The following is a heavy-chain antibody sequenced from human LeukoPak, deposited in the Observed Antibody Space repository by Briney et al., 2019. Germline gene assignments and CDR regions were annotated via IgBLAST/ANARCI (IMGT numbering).Heavy chain of an antibody. CDR3: AKGGYSSSSPFDY. CDR2: ISGGGGST. J-gene: IGHJ4*02. D-gene: IGHD6-13*01. CDR1: GFTFTTYA. Sequence: PGGSLRLSCAASGFTFTTYAMSWVRQGPGKGLEWVSSISGGGGSTYYADSVKGRFTISRDNSKNTLYLQMNSLRADDTAVYYCAKGGYSSSSPFDYWGQGTLVTVSS. V-gene: IGHV3-23*01.